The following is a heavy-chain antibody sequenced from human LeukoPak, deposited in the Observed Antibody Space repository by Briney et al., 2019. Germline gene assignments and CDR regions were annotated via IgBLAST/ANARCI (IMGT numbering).Heavy chain of an antibody. J-gene: IGHJ4*02. CDR1: EFTFEDFS. D-gene: IGHD1-26*01. CDR2: ISWDGGAT. CDR3: AKSDNPWEPVNPFDY. V-gene: IGHV3-43*01. Sequence: PGGSLRLSRAASEFTFEDFSMNWVRQAPGKGLEWVSLISWDGGATHYADSVKGRFTISRDNSKNSLYLQMNSLRTEDTAVYYCAKSDNPWEPVNPFDYWGQGTLVTVSS.